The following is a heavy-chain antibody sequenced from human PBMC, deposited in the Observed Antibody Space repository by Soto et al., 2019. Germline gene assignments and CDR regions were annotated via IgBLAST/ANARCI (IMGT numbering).Heavy chain of an antibody. J-gene: IGHJ4*02. CDR3: ARLRLTGYFDY. V-gene: IGHV3-11*05. CDR1: GFTFSDHY. CDR2: ISTSSSYT. Sequence: QVQLVESGGGLVKPGGSLRLSCVASGFTFSDHYMTWIRQAPGKGLEWLSYISTSSSYTNYADSVKGRFTISRDNPMNSLYLQMNRLRAEDTAVYYCARLRLTGYFDYWGQGTLVTVSS.